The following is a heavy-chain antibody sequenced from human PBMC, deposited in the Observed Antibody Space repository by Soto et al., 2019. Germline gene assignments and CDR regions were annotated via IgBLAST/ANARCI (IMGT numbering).Heavy chain of an antibody. V-gene: IGHV1-69*01. CDR1: GGTFSSYA. D-gene: IGHD2-15*01. J-gene: IGHJ6*02. CDR2: IIPIFGTA. CDR3: ARDPCSGGSGYDSFVYYYGMYV. Sequence: QVQLVQSGAEVKKPGSSVKVSCKASGGTFSSYAISWVRQAPGQGLEWMGGIIPIFGTANYAQKFQGSVTITADEATSTAYMELSSLISEDTAVYYCARDPCSGGSGYDSFVYYYGMYVWGQGTTVTVSS.